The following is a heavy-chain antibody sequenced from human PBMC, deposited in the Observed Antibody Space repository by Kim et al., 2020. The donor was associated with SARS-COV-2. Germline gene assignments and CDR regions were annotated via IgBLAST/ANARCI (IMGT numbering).Heavy chain of an antibody. D-gene: IGHD1-26*01. CDR3: ARDDFEGDFDY. Sequence: NKYYADTIQGRLTISRDNSKNTLYLQMNSLRADDTAVYYCARDDFEGDFDYWGQGTLVSVSS. J-gene: IGHJ4*02. CDR2: NK. V-gene: IGHV3-33*01.